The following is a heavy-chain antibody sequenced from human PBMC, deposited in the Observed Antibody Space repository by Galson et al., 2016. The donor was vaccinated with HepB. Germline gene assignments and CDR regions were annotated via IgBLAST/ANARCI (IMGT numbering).Heavy chain of an antibody. J-gene: IGHJ5*02. CDR2: ISGSGGST. CDR3: AKGGSFGFYSWFDP. Sequence: SLRLSCAASGFTFSSYAMTWVRQAPGKGLEWVSAISGSGGSTYYVDSVKGRFTISRDNSKNTLYLQMNSLRAEDTAVYYCAKGGSFGFYSWFDPWAREPWSPSPQ. CDR1: GFTFSSYA. V-gene: IGHV3-23*01. D-gene: IGHD3-16*01.